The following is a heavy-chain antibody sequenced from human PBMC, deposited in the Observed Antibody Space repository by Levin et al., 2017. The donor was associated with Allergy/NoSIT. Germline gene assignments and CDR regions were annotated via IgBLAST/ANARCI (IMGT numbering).Heavy chain of an antibody. CDR1: GFTFSSYS. V-gene: IGHV3-21*01. D-gene: IGHD6-13*01. Sequence: GGSLRLSCAASGFTFSSYSMNWVRQAPGKGLEWVSSISSSSSYIYYADSVKGRFTISRDNAKNSLYLQMNSLRAEDTAVYYCARTLLSSWPFDYWGQGTLVTISS. J-gene: IGHJ4*02. CDR2: ISSSSSYI. CDR3: ARTLLSSWPFDY.